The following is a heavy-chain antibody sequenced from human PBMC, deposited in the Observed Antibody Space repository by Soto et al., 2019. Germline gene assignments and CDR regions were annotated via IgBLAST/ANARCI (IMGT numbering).Heavy chain of an antibody. V-gene: IGHV3-9*01. D-gene: IGHD3-16*01. CDR1: GFTFDDYV. CDR3: AKAKGPVGDYDDYSGMDV. CDR2: ISWNSGSI. J-gene: IGHJ6*02. Sequence: EVQLVESGGGLVQPGRSLRLSCAASGFTFDDYVMHWVRQAPGKGLEWVSGISWNSGSIGYADSVKGRVTSSRDNAKNSLYLQMNRRRAGDTAVYYCAKAKGPVGDYDDYSGMDVWGQGTTVTVSS.